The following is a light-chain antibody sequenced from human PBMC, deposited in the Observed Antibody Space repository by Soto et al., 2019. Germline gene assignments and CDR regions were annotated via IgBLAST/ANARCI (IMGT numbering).Light chain of an antibody. CDR3: SSYTSSSTLYV. Sequence: QSALTQPASVSGSPGQSITISCTGTSSDVGGYNYVSWYQQHPGKAPKLMIYDVSNRPSGVSNGFSGSKSGNTASLTISGLQAEYEADYYCSSYTSSSTLYVFGTGTKLTVL. J-gene: IGLJ1*01. V-gene: IGLV2-14*01. CDR1: SSDVGGYNY. CDR2: DVS.